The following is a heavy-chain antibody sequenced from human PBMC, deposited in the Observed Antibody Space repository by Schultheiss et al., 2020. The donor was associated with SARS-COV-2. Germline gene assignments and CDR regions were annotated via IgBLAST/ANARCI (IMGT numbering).Heavy chain of an antibody. J-gene: IGHJ6*02. Sequence: GGSLRLSCAASGFTFSSYAMHWVRQAPGKGLEWVAVISYDGSNKYYADSVKGRFTISRDNSKNTLYLQMNSLRAEDTAVYYCARVRSEYSSSWGDFRYYYYGMDVWGQGTTVTVSS. CDR2: ISYDGSNK. CDR1: GFTFSSYA. CDR3: ARVRSEYSSSWGDFRYYYYGMDV. D-gene: IGHD6-6*01. V-gene: IGHV3-30*01.